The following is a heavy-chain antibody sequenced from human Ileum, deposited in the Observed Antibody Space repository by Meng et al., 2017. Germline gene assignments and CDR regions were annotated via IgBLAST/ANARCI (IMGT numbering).Heavy chain of an antibody. CDR3: ARKTVAVAGKFDY. D-gene: IGHD6-19*01. J-gene: IGHJ4*02. CDR2: INLDGSEK. Sequence: GESLKISCEVSGFTFSNYWMSWVRQAPGKGLEWMANINLDGSEKYYLDSVKGRFTISRDNAKNSLYLQMNSLRVEDTAVYYCARKTVAVAGKFDYWGQGTLVTVSS. CDR1: GFTFSNYW. V-gene: IGHV3-7*01.